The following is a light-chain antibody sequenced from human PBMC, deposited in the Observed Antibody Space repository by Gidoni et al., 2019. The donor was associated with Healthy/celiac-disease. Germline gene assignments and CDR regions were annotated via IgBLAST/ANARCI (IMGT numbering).Light chain of an antibody. J-gene: IGLJ3*02. CDR3: SSYSGSNNFWV. Sequence: QSDLTQPPSASGARGKSGTIPCTGTSSDVGGYNYVSWYQQHPGKAHKLMIYEVSKRPSGVPDRFSGSKSGNTASLTVSGLQAEDEADYYCSSYSGSNNFWVFGGGTKLTVL. CDR2: EVS. CDR1: SSDVGGYNY. V-gene: IGLV2-8*01.